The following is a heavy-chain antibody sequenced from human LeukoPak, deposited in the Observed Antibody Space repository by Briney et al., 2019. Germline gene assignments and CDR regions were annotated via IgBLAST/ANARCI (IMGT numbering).Heavy chain of an antibody. Sequence: SQTLSLTCTVSGGSISSGSYYWSWIRQPAGKGLEWIGRIYTSGSTNYNPSLKSRVTISVDASKNQFSLKLSSVTAADTAVYYCARGKNHYDFWSGYKEGVYFDYWGQGTLVTVSS. CDR2: IYTSGST. CDR1: GGSISSGSYY. J-gene: IGHJ4*02. D-gene: IGHD3-3*01. CDR3: ARGKNHYDFWSGYKEGVYFDY. V-gene: IGHV4-61*02.